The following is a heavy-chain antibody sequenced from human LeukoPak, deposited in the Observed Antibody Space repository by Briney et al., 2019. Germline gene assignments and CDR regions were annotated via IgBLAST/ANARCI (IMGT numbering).Heavy chain of an antibody. CDR3: ARASSGWYYDYYYYMDV. Sequence: TGGSLRLSCTASGFIFSTSWMTWVRQAPGKGLDWVANINLDGSVKYSVDSLKGRFTISRDNATTSLNRQMNRLRSEATAVYYCARASSGWYYDYYYYMDVWGKGTTVTISS. V-gene: IGHV3-7*03. CDR2: INLDGSVK. CDR1: GFIFSTSW. D-gene: IGHD6-19*01. J-gene: IGHJ6*03.